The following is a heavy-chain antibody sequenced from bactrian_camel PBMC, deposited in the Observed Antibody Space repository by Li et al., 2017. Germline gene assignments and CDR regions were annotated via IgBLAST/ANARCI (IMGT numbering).Heavy chain of an antibody. D-gene: IGHD5*01. Sequence: VQLVESGGALVQPGGSLRLSCAASGFTFSNYPITWVRQAPGKGLEWVSGISTGGAITYYADSVKGRCIMSRANADNIAYLQLMSLQTEDTAMYYCALGRTDSWAAAFGYWGQGTQVTVS. CDR1: GFTFSNYP. J-gene: IGHJ6*01. V-gene: IGHV3S40*01. CDR2: ISTGGAIT. CDR3: ALGRTDSWAAAFGY.